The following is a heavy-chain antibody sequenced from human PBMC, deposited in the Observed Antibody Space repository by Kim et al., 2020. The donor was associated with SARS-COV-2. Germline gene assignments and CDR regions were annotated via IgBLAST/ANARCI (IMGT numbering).Heavy chain of an antibody. D-gene: IGHD4-17*01. CDR3: AKMPTVTTQGDY. V-gene: IGHV3-21*01. CDR2: ISGSSSDT. CDR1: GFTFSSYT. Sequence: GGSLRLSCAASGFTFSSYTMNWVRQAPGEGLEWVSSISGSSSDTYYADSVKGRFTISRDNAKNSLYLQMNSLRGEDTAVYYCAKMPTVTTQGDYWGQGTMVTVSS. J-gene: IGHJ4*02.